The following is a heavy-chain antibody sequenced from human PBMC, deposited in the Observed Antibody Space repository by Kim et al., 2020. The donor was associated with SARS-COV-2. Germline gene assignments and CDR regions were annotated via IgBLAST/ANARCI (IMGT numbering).Heavy chain of an antibody. CDR3: ATTMIVVVGAFDI. Sequence: YAQKFQGRGTMTEDTSTDTAYMELSSLRSEDTAVYYCATTMIVVVGAFDIWGQGTMVTVSS. J-gene: IGHJ3*02. V-gene: IGHV1-24*01. D-gene: IGHD3-22*01.